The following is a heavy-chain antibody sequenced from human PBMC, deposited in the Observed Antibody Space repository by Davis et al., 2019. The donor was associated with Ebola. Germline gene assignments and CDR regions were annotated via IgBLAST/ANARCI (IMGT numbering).Heavy chain of an antibody. Sequence: ASVKVSCKASVGTFSSYATCWVRQAPGQGLEWMGWISAYNGNTNYAQKLQGRVTMTTDTSTSTAYMELRSLRSDDTAVYYCARDRSSSWGQGTLVTVSS. V-gene: IGHV1-18*04. D-gene: IGHD6-13*01. CDR1: VGTFSSYA. J-gene: IGHJ4*02. CDR3: ARDRSSS. CDR2: ISAYNGNT.